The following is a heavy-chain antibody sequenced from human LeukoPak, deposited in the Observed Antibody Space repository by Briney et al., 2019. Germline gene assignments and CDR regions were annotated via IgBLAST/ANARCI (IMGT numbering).Heavy chain of an antibody. D-gene: IGHD1-26*01. CDR1: GGSISSYL. V-gene: IGHV4-59*01. J-gene: IGHJ4*02. Sequence: SETLSLTCTVSGGSISSYLWSWIRQPPGKGLEWIGYIYYSGSTNYNPSLKSRVTILVDTSKNQFSLKVSSVTAADTAVYYCARGLYSGSWFDNWGQGSLVTVSS. CDR2: IYYSGST. CDR3: ARGLYSGSWFDN.